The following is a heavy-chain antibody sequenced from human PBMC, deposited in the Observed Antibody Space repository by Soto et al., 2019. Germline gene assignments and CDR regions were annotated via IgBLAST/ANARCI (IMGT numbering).Heavy chain of an antibody. CDR3: AREEGAVTTGGYYYYYGIDV. Sequence: QIQLQESGPGLVKPSQTLSLTCTVSGGSISSGGYYWNWIRQHPGKGLEWIGYISYSGRTFYNPSLKTRLNITVDTSKKQFSLKLSSVTAADTAVYYCAREEGAVTTGGYYYYYGIDVWGQGTTVTVSS. D-gene: IGHD4-17*01. V-gene: IGHV4-31*03. CDR1: GGSISSGGYY. CDR2: ISYSGRT. J-gene: IGHJ6*02.